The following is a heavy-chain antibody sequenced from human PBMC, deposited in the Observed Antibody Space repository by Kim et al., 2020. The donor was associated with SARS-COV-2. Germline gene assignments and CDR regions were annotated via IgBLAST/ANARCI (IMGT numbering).Heavy chain of an antibody. CDR1: GFTFSSYG. CDR3: ARTKGRYYGMDV. CDR2: ISYDGSNK. D-gene: IGHD3-16*01. V-gene: IGHV3-30*03. Sequence: GGSLRLSCAASGFTFSSYGMHWVRQAPGKGLEWVAVISYDGSNKYYADSVKGRFTISRDNSKNTLYLQMNSLRAEDTAVYYCARTKGRYYGMDVWGQGTT. J-gene: IGHJ6*02.